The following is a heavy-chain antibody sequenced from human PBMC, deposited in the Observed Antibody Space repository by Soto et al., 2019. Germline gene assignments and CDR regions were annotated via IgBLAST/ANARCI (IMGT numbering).Heavy chain of an antibody. CDR1: GFTFKTYW. CDR3: ARAPGHNSGPGDYRMDV. CDR2: MNEDANTK. Sequence: LRLSCEVSGFTFKTYWMSWVRQAPGKGLEWLANMNEDANTKYYAGSVKGRFTISRESAKNSLSLQMNSLRAGDTAVYYCARAPGHNSGPGDYRMDVWGQGTTVTVSS. V-gene: IGHV3-7*01. J-gene: IGHJ6*02. D-gene: IGHD1-1*01.